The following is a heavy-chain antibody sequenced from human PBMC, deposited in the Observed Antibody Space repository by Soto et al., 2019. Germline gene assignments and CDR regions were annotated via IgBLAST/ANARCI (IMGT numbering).Heavy chain of an antibody. CDR3: ARASGGFNDYGMDV. Sequence: SETLSLTCAVSGGSINSGYYSWSWIRQPPGKGLEWIGEINHSGSTNYNPSLKSRVTISVDTSKNQFSLKLNSVTAADTAVYYCARASGGFNDYGMDVWGQGTTVTVSS. D-gene: IGHD3-10*01. V-gene: IGHV4-30-2*05. CDR2: INHSGST. CDR1: GGSINSGYYS. J-gene: IGHJ6*02.